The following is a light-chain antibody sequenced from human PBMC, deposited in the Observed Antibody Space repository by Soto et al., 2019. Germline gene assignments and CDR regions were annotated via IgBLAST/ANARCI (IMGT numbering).Light chain of an antibody. J-gene: IGKJ5*01. CDR1: QSVSSSY. V-gene: IGKV3-20*01. Sequence: EIVLTQSPVTLSLSPGERATLSCRASQSVSSSYLAWYQQKPGQAPRLLIYGASSRATGIPDRFSGSGSGTDFTLTISRLEPEDFAVYYCQQYGSSRSTFGQGTRLEIK. CDR3: QQYGSSRST. CDR2: GAS.